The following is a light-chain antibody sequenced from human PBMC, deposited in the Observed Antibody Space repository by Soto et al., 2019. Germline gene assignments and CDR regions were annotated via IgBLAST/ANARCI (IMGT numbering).Light chain of an antibody. CDR2: EDN. CDR3: QSYDSSLRGYV. CDR1: SSNLGAGYE. J-gene: IGLJ1*01. V-gene: IGLV1-40*01. Sequence: QSVLTQPPSVSEAPGQRVTISCTGSSSNLGAGYESHWYQQVPGTAPKLLIYEDNNRPSGVPDRFSGSKSGTSAALAITGLQAGDEAEYYCQSYDSSLRGYVVGTGNKLTVL.